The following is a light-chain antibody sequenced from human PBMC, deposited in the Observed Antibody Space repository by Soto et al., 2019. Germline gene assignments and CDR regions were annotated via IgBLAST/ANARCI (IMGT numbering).Light chain of an antibody. CDR1: QSISSW. CDR3: QQYNSYSPWT. J-gene: IGKJ1*01. V-gene: IGKV1-5*01. Sequence: DIQMTQSPSTLSASVGDRVTITCRASQSISSWFAWYQQKPGKDPKLLIYDASSLESGVPSRFSGSGSGTEFTLTISSLQPDDFATYYCQQYNSYSPWTFGQGTKVDIK. CDR2: DAS.